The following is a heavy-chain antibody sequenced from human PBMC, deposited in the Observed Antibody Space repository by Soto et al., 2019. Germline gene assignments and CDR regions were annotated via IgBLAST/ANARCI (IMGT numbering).Heavy chain of an antibody. Sequence: EVQLVESGGGLVQPGGSLRLSCAASGFTVSSNYMSWVRQAPGKGLEWVSVIYSGGSTYYADSVKGRFTISRDNSKNTLYLQMNSLRGEDTAVYYCARGSRYYGSGSYRVGDYYYYMDVWGKGTTVTVSS. J-gene: IGHJ6*03. CDR1: GFTVSSNY. D-gene: IGHD3-10*01. CDR2: IYSGGST. CDR3: ARGSRYYGSGSYRVGDYYYYMDV. V-gene: IGHV3-66*01.